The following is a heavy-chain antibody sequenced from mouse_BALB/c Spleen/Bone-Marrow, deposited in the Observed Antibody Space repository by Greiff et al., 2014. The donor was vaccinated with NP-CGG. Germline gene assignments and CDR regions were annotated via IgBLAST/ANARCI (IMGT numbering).Heavy chain of an antibody. Sequence: VQLQQPGAELVRSGASVKLSCTASGFNIKDYYMHWVKQRPEQGLEWIGWIDPENGDTEYAPKFQGKATMTADASSNTAYLQLSSLTSEDTAVYYCSARGDYDFDYFDYWGQGTTLTVSS. CDR2: IDPENGDT. CDR3: SARGDYDFDYFDY. V-gene: IGHV14-4*02. D-gene: IGHD2-4*01. J-gene: IGHJ2*01. CDR1: GFNIKDYY.